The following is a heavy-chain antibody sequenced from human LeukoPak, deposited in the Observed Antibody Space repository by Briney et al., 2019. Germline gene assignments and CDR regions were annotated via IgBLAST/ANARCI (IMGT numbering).Heavy chain of an antibody. V-gene: IGHV1-18*04. CDR3: ARVERFPGHYNVDY. D-gene: IGHD3-9*01. J-gene: IGHJ4*02. CDR2: INAYNGNT. CDR1: GYTFTSYG. Sequence: GASVKVSCKASGYTFTSYGISWVRQAPGQGLEWMGWINAYNGNTNYAQKLQGRVTMTTDTSTSTAYMELRSLRSDDTAVYYCARVERFPGHYNVDYWGQGTLVTVSS.